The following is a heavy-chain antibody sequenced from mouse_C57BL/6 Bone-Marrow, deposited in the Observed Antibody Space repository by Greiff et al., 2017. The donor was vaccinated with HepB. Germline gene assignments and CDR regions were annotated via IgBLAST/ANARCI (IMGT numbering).Heavy chain of an antibody. CDR3: AKRGSSY. Sequence: VKVVESGPELVKPGASVKLSCKASGYTFTSYDINWVKQRPGQGLEWIGWIYPRDGSTKYNEKFKGKATLTVDTSSSTAYMELHSLTSEDSAVYFCAKRGSSYWGQGTTLTVAS. CDR1: GYTFTSYD. V-gene: IGHV1-85*01. CDR2: IYPRDGST. D-gene: IGHD1-1*01. J-gene: IGHJ2*01.